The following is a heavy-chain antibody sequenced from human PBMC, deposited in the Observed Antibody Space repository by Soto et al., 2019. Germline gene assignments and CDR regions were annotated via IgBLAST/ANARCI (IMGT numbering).Heavy chain of an antibody. Sequence: QVQLVQSGAEVKKPGSSVKVSCKASGGSFRAFAITWVRQAPGQGLEWVGGIIALFGTTNYAQKFHGRVTITADETTSTAYMELSSLRSEDTAVYYCARTACSGIDCSDYIYYGMDVWGQGTAVAVSS. D-gene: IGHD2-15*01. CDR1: GGSFRAFA. CDR3: ARTACSGIDCSDYIYYGMDV. V-gene: IGHV1-69*01. J-gene: IGHJ6*02. CDR2: IIALFGTT.